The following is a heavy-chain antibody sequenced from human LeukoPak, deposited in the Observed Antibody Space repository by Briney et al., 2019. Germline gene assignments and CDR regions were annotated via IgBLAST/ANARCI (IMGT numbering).Heavy chain of an antibody. D-gene: IGHD2-15*01. CDR2: INPNSDGT. J-gene: IGHJ4*02. CDR3: GRRRIDCSDTGCYVDY. V-gene: IGHV1-2*02. CDR1: GYTFNDYY. Sequence: ASVKVSCKASGYTFNDYYIHWVRQAPGQGLEWMGWINPNSDGTKYAQKFQGRVTMTRDTPINTAYMELSGLTSDDTAVYYCGRRRIDCSDTGCYVDYWGQGTLVTVSS.